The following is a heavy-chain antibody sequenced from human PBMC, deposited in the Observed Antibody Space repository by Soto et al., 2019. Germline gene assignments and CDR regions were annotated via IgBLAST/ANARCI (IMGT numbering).Heavy chain of an antibody. CDR1: GGSISSSSYY. V-gene: IGHV4-39*01. CDR2: IYYSGSN. D-gene: IGHD3-3*01. J-gene: IGHJ6*02. CDR3: ATSRPYYDSWSGYEGYYYGMDV. Sequence: PETLCLTCTVSGGSISSSSYYWGWIRQPPGKGLEWIGSIYYSGSNYYNPSLKSRVTISVDTTKNQFSLKLSSVTAADTGVDYCATSRPYYDSWSGYEGYYYGMDVWCQGPTVT.